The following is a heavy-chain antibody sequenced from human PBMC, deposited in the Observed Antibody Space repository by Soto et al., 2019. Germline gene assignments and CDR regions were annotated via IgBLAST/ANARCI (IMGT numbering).Heavy chain of an antibody. CDR2: INQDGSEK. CDR1: AFNFRTYF. D-gene: IGHD6-13*01. V-gene: IGHV3-7*03. CDR3: ARMTIAAGGSAFDY. Sequence: LRLSCAASAFNFRTYFMTWVRQAPGKGLEWVANINQDGSEKYYVDSVKGRFTISRDNAKKSLYLQMNSLSAEDTAVYYCARMTIAAGGSAFDYWGQGALVTVSS. J-gene: IGHJ4*02.